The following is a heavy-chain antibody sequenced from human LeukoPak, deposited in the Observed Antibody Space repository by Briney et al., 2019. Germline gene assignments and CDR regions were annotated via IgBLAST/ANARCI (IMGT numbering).Heavy chain of an antibody. CDR3: AKEIDYDSSGYYSNFDY. CDR2: ISGSGDTT. V-gene: IGHV3-23*01. Sequence: PGGSLRLSCEASGFTFNTYSMNWARQAPGKGLEWVSIISGSGDTTYYADSVKGRFTISRDNSKNTLYLQMNSLRVDDTAVYYCAKEIDYDSSGYYSNFDYWGQGTLVTVSS. J-gene: IGHJ4*02. D-gene: IGHD3-22*01. CDR1: GFTFNTYS.